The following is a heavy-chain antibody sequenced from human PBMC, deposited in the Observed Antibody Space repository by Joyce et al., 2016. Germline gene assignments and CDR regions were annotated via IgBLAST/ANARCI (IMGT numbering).Heavy chain of an antibody. J-gene: IGHJ3*01. CDR2: IKQDGSAV. CDR3: ARGKAFDV. CDR1: GFTFSGNS. V-gene: IGHV3-7*01. Sequence: EVQLVESGGGLVQPGGSLRLSCAASGFTFSGNSMSWLRQAPGGGLEWVANIKQDGSAVDYLDSVKGRFTVSRDNARSVVHLQMVSLRVEDTALYYCARGKAFDVWGQGTMVTVSS.